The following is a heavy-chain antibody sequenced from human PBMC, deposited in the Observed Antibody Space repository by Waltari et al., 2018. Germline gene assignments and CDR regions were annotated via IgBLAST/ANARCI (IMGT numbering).Heavy chain of an antibody. CDR3: ARGSRLSGSDYFEV. CDR2: INVGQRDT. V-gene: IGHV1-3*01. CDR1: GYTLPDYT. J-gene: IGHJ3*01. Sequence: QSQLVQSGAKVRMPGAAVKISCKAAGYTLPDYTITWIRQHPGQSLEWMGWINVGQRDTNYSEKLQGRVTIARDTSDTSASTVYMELRSLTSDDTAIYYCARGSRLSGSDYFEVWGQGTLLTVSS. D-gene: IGHD5-12*01.